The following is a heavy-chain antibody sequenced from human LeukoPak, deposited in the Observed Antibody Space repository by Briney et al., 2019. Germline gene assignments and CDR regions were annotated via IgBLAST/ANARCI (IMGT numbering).Heavy chain of an antibody. CDR2: ISGSGGST. Sequence: GGSLRLSCAASGFSFSSYAMSWVRQAPGKGLEWVSAISGSGGSTYYADSVKGRFTISRDNSKNTLYLQMNSLRAEDTAVYYCAKDPTPYGDHPFDYWGQGTLVTVSS. V-gene: IGHV3-23*01. J-gene: IGHJ4*02. CDR1: GFSFSSYA. D-gene: IGHD4-17*01. CDR3: AKDPTPYGDHPFDY.